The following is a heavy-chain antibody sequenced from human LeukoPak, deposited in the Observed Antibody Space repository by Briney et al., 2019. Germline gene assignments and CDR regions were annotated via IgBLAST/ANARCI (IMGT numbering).Heavy chain of an antibody. CDR1: GGSISSSSYY. Sequence: SETLSLTCTVSGGSISSSSYYWGWIRQPPGKGLGWIGEINHSGSTNYNPSLKSRVTISVDTSKNQFSLKLSSVTAADTAVYYCARRKQWLSDGKSFDYWGQGTLVTVSS. V-gene: IGHV4-39*07. CDR2: INHSGST. J-gene: IGHJ4*02. CDR3: ARRKQWLSDGKSFDY. D-gene: IGHD6-19*01.